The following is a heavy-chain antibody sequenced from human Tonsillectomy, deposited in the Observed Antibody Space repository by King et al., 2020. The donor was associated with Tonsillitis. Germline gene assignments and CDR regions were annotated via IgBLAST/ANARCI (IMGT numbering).Heavy chain of an antibody. CDR2: IYYNGGS. CDR3: AAAGGYSYGFFDY. V-gene: IGHV4-59*01. D-gene: IGHD5-18*01. Sequence: VQLQESGPGLVKPSETLSLTCTVSGGSITSYYWSWIRQPPGKGLEWIGYIYYNGGSNYNPSLKSRGSIPVDTSKNQFSLSLSSVTAADTAVYYCAAAGGYSYGFFDYWGQGTLVTVSS. J-gene: IGHJ4*02. CDR1: GGSITSYY.